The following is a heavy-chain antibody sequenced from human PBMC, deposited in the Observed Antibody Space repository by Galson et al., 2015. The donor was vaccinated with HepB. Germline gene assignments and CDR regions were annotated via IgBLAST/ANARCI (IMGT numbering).Heavy chain of an antibody. V-gene: IGHV3-21*01. CDR2: ISSSSSYI. Sequence: SLRLSCAASGFTFSSYSMNWVRQAPGKGLEWVSSISSSSSYIYYADSVKGRFTISRDNAKNSLYLQMNSLRDEDTAVYYCARDGVEIAAAGSLDYWGQGTLVTVSS. CDR3: ARDGVEIAAAGSLDY. J-gene: IGHJ4*02. D-gene: IGHD6-13*01. CDR1: GFTFSSYS.